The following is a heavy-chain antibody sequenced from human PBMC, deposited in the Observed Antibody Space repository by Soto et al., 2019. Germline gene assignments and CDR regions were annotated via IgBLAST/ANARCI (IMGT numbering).Heavy chain of an antibody. CDR1: GFSFSSYA. CDR3: AKTAGYSSGWIDY. CDR2: ISGSGGST. J-gene: IGHJ4*02. D-gene: IGHD6-19*01. V-gene: IGHV3-23*01. Sequence: EVQLLESGGGLVQPGGSLRLSCAASGFSFSSYAMSWVRQAPGKGLEWVSAISGSGGSTYYADSVKGRVTISRDNSKNTLYLQMNSLRAEDTAVYYCAKTAGYSSGWIDYRGQGTLVTVSS.